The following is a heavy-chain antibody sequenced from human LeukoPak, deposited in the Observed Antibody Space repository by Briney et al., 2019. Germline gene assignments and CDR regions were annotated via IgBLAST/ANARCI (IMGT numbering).Heavy chain of an antibody. CDR3: ARDRGYSYYDY. J-gene: IGHJ4*02. CDR1: GFTVSNMY. CDR2: IWYDESNK. V-gene: IGHV3-33*08. D-gene: IGHD5-18*01. Sequence: PGGSLRLSCAASGFTVSNMYMSWVRQAPGKGLEWVALIWYDESNKNYADSVKGRFTISRDNLKNTLYLQMNSLRAEDTAVYYCARDRGYSYYDYWGQGTLVTVSS.